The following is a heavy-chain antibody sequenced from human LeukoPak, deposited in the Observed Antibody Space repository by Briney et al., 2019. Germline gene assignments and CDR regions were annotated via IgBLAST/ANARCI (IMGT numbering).Heavy chain of an antibody. CDR1: GYTFTSYG. CDR2: ISAYNGNT. CDR3: ASGAQTSSAYYYYYYYMDV. V-gene: IGHV1-18*01. J-gene: IGHJ6*03. Sequence: ASVKVSCKASGYTFTSYGISWVRQSPGQGLEWMGGISAYNGNTNYAQKLQGRVTMTTDTSTSTAYMELRSLRSDDTAVYYCASGAQTSSAYYYYYYYMDVWGKGTTVTVSS. D-gene: IGHD4/OR15-4a*01.